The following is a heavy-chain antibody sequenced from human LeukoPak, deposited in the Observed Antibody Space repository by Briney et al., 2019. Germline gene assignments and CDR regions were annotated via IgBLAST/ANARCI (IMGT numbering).Heavy chain of an antibody. J-gene: IGHJ3*02. CDR3: ASTDRIKDAFDI. CDR1: GGSISSYY. Sequence: PSGTLSLTCTVSGGSISSYYWSWLRQPPGKGLEWIGYIYYSGSTNYNPSLKSRVTISVDTSKNQFSLKLSSVTAADTAVYYCASTDRIKDAFDIWGQGTMVTVSS. CDR2: IYYSGST. V-gene: IGHV4-59*01. D-gene: IGHD1-14*01.